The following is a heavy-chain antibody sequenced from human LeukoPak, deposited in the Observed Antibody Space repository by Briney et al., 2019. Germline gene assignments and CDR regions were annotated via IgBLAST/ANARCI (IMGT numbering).Heavy chain of an antibody. J-gene: IGHJ6*03. V-gene: IGHV3-20*04. Sequence: PGGSLRLSCATSGFTFSSYSMNWVRQAPGKGLEWVSGINWNGGSTGYADSVKGRFTISRDNAKNSLYLQMNSLRAEDTALYYCARDKQQSASYYYYYYMDVWGKGTTVTVSS. CDR2: INWNGGST. D-gene: IGHD6-13*01. CDR1: GFTFSSYS. CDR3: ARDKQQSASYYYYYYMDV.